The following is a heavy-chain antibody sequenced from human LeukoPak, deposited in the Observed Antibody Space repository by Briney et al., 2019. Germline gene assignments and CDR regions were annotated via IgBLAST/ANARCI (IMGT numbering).Heavy chain of an antibody. CDR3: AGDSSDYYYYYMDV. D-gene: IGHD6-6*01. J-gene: IGHJ6*03. CDR1: GGSISSYY. Sequence: SETLSLTCTVSGGSISSYYWSWIRQPPGKGLEWIGYIYYSGSTNYNPSLKSRVTISVDTSKNQFSLKLSSVTAADTAVYYCAGDSSDYYYYYMDVWGKGTTVTISS. CDR2: IYYSGST. V-gene: IGHV4-59*12.